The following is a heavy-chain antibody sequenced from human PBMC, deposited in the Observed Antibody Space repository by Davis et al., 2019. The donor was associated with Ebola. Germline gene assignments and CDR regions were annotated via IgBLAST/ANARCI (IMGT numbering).Heavy chain of an antibody. J-gene: IGHJ5*02. D-gene: IGHD2-2*01. V-gene: IGHV4-34*01. CDR1: GGSFSGYY. CDR3: ARDEGPAAMRDNWFDP. Sequence: SETLSLTCAVYGGSFSGYYWSWIRQPPGKGLEWIGEINHSGSTNYNPSLKSRVTISVDTSKNQFSLKLSSVTAADTAVYYCARDEGPAAMRDNWFDPWGQGTLVTVSS. CDR2: INHSGST.